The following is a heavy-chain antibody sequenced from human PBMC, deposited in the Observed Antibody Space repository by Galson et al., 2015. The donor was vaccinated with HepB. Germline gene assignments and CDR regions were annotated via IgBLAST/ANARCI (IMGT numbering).Heavy chain of an antibody. J-gene: IGHJ2*01. CDR2: IYGGGDT. D-gene: IGHD6-19*01. Sequence: SLRLSCAASGLIVSNNYMTWVRQAPGKGREWVSLIYGGGDTTYADPVRGRFTTSRDISKSTLYFQMTSLTTEDTAVYYCASSSDPTTNRHFDLWGRGTLVIVSS. V-gene: IGHV3-66*02. CDR3: ASSSDPTTNRHFDL. CDR1: GLIVSNNY.